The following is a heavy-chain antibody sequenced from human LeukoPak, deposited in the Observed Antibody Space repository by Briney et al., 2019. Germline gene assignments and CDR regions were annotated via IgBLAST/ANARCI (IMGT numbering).Heavy chain of an antibody. Sequence: GGSLRLSCAASGFTFSSYGMHWVRQAPGKGLEWVAFIRYDGSNKYYADSVKVRFTISRDNSKNTLYLQMNSLRAEDTAVYYCAKSGVARELMGHDYWGQGTLVTVSS. CDR1: GFTFSSYG. D-gene: IGHD1-26*01. J-gene: IGHJ4*02. CDR2: IRYDGSNK. V-gene: IGHV3-30*02. CDR3: AKSGVARELMGHDY.